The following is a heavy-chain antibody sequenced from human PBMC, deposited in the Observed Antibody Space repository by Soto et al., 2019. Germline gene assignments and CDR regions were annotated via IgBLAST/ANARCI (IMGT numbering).Heavy chain of an antibody. CDR3: ARGSVGTVDIHGFYEY. J-gene: IGHJ4*02. V-gene: IGHV4-34*01. Sequence: SSETLSLTCAVYGGSFSAYYWSWIRQPPGKGLEWIGEINHSGGTSYNPSLMSRVTISVDTAKSQFSLKLTFASAAKRAVSDCARGSVGTVDIHGFYEYWGQGPPVTVSS. CDR2: INHSGGT. CDR1: GGSFSAYY. D-gene: IGHD3-22*01.